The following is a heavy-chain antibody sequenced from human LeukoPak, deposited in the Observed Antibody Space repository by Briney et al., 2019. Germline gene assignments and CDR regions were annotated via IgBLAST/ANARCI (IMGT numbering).Heavy chain of an antibody. CDR2: IYYSGTT. D-gene: IGHD3-16*01. CDR3: ATGGVTNDY. J-gene: IGHJ4*02. CDR1: GGSVSSGSYY. V-gene: IGHV4-61*01. Sequence: TASETLSLTCTVSGGSVSSGSYYWSWIRQPPGKRLEWIGYIYYSGTTTYNPSLKSRVTISVDTSKHQFSLKLSSVTAADTAVYYCATGGVTNDYWGQGTLVTVSS.